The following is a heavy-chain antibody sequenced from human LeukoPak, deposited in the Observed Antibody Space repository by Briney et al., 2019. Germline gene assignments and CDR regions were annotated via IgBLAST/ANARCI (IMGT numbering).Heavy chain of an antibody. Sequence: ASVKVSCKASGYTFTSYGLSWVRQAPGQGLEWMGWISDSNNKTNYAQNLQGRVTITADESTSTAYMELSSLRSDDTAVYYCARDQRLEMATMKFDYWGQGALVTVSS. J-gene: IGHJ4*02. V-gene: IGHV1-18*01. CDR3: ARDQRLEMATMKFDY. CDR2: ISDSNNKT. D-gene: IGHD5-24*01. CDR1: GYTFTSYG.